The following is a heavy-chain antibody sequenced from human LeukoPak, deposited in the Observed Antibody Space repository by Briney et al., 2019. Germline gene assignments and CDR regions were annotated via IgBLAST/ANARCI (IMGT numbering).Heavy chain of an antibody. J-gene: IGHJ3*02. CDR1: GYSFTDFD. D-gene: IGHD4-17*01. CDR3: TTGVGYGKSAPYFDT. CDR2: MNPNTGET. V-gene: IGHV1-8*01. Sequence: ASVRVSCKSSGYSFTDFDINWVRQAPGQGLEWMGWMNPNTGETGYAQKFQGRVTMTRSTSISTAYMDLSSLRSEDTAQYFCTTGVGYGKSAPYFDTWGQGTMVTVSS.